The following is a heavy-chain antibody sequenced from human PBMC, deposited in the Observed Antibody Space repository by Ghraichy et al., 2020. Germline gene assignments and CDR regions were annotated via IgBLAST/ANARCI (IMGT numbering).Heavy chain of an antibody. J-gene: IGHJ4*02. V-gene: IGHV1-69*13. CDR2: IIPIFGTA. CDR3: ALEGAVAGPGSCDY. D-gene: IGHD6-19*01. CDR1: GGTFSSYA. Sequence: SVKVSCKASGGTFSSYAISWVRQAPGQGLEWMGGIIPIFGTANYAQKFQGRVTITADESTSTAYMELSSLRSEDTAVYYCALEGAVAGPGSCDYWGQGTLVTVSS.